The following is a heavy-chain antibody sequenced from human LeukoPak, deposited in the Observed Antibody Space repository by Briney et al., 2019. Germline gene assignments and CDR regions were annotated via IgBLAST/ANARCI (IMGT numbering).Heavy chain of an antibody. Sequence: GGSLRLSCVASGFTFSTYGMHWVRQAPGEGLEWVALIWYDGSNKFYADSVKGRFTISRDNSKNTLYLQMNSLRAEDTAVYYCARDGGGSSARPTHYYFDYWGQGTLVPVSS. CDR3: ARDGGGSSARPTHYYFDY. CDR1: GFTFSTYG. J-gene: IGHJ4*02. V-gene: IGHV3-33*01. D-gene: IGHD6-6*01. CDR2: IWYDGSNK.